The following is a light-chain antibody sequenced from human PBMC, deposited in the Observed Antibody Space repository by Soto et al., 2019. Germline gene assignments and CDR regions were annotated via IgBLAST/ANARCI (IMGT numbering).Light chain of an antibody. V-gene: IGKV1-39*01. CDR2: AAS. CDR3: QQSYSTPPT. J-gene: IGKJ1*01. Sequence: DIQMTQSPSSLSASVGDRVTNTCRASQSISSYLNWYQQKPVKAPKLLIYAASSLQSGVPSRFSGSGSGTDFTLTISSLQPEDFATYYCQQSYSTPPTFGQGTKVDIK. CDR1: QSISSY.